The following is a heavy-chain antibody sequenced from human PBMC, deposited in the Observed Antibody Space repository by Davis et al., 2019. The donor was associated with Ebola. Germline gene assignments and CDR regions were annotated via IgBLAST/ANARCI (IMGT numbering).Heavy chain of an antibody. J-gene: IGHJ4*02. D-gene: IGHD3-3*02. V-gene: IGHV1-2*06. CDR3: ARDLSPKGFDY. CDR1: GYTFTDYY. Sequence: ASVKVSCKASGYTFTDYYLHWVRQAPGQGLEWMGRINPNSGGTNYAQKLQGRVTMTTDTSTSTAYMELRSLRSDDTAVYYCARDLSPKGFDYWGQGTLVTVSS. CDR2: INPNSGGT.